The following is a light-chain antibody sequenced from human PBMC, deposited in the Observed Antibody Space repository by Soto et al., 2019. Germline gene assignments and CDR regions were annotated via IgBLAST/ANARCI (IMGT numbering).Light chain of an antibody. Sequence: QSALTQPASVSGSPGQSITISCTGTSSDVGGFNYVSWYQQHSGKAPKLMIYDVTNRPSGVSYRFSGSKSGNTASLTISGLQAEDEADDYCNSYTSSSTYVFGTGTTLTVL. V-gene: IGLV2-14*03. CDR1: SSDVGGFNY. CDR2: DVT. J-gene: IGLJ1*01. CDR3: NSYTSSSTYV.